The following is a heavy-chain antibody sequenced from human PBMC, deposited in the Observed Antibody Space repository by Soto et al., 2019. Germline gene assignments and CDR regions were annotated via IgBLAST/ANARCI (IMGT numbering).Heavy chain of an antibody. CDR3: AKDLIAAAGTGSYYYMDV. D-gene: IGHD6-13*01. CDR2: ISYDGSNK. Sequence: SLRLSCAASGFTFSSYGMHWVRQAPGKGLEWVAVISYDGSNKYYADSVKGRFTISRDNSKNTLYLQMNSLRAEDTAVYYCAKDLIAAAGTGSYYYMDVWGKGT. CDR1: GFTFSSYG. V-gene: IGHV3-30*18. J-gene: IGHJ6*03.